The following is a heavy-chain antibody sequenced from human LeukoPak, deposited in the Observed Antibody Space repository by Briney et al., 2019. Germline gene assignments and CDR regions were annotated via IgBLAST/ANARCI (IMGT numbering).Heavy chain of an antibody. CDR1: GYSFTTYW. V-gene: IGHV5-51*01. J-gene: IGHJ5*01. D-gene: IGHD3-16*01. Sequence: GESLKISFKAFGYSFTTYWIGWVRQMPGKGLGWVGIISPGDSTTTYNASFQGQVTISVDKSISTAYLQWTSLKPSDSAIYYCARRGTAGRNWFDSWGQGTLVTVSS. CDR2: ISPGDSTT. CDR3: ARRGTAGRNWFDS.